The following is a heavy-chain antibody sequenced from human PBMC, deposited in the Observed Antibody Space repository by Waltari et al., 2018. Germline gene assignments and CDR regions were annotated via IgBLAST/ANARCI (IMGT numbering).Heavy chain of an antibody. CDR2: IYTSGST. J-gene: IGHJ6*03. CDR3: ARGSSGWYGWSYYYYYMDV. D-gene: IGHD6-19*01. V-gene: IGHV4-61*02. Sequence: QVQLQESGPGLVKPSQTLSLTCTVSGGSISSGSYYWSWIRQPAGKGLEWIGRIYTSGSTNYNPSLKSRVTISVDTSKNQFSLKLSSVTAADTAVYYCARGSSGWYGWSYYYYYMDVWGKGTTVTVSS. CDR1: GGSISSGSYY.